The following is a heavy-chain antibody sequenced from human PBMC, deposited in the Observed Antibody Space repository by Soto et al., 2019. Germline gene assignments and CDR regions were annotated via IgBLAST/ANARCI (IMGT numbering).Heavy chain of an antibody. J-gene: IGHJ4*02. CDR1: GFTFSSYS. V-gene: IGHV3-21*01. Sequence: GGSLRLSCAASGFTFSSYSMNWVRQAPGKGLEWVSSISSSSSYIYYADSVKGRFTISRDNAKNSLYLQMNSLIAEDTAVYYCARDPLPFRRITVTTIDDYWGQGTLVTVSS. D-gene: IGHD4-17*01. CDR2: ISSSSSYI. CDR3: ARDPLPFRRITVTTIDDY.